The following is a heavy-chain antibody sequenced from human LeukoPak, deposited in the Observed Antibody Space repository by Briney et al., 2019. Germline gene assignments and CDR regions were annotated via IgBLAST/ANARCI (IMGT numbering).Heavy chain of an antibody. J-gene: IGHJ5*02. V-gene: IGHV3-74*01. CDR2: INSDGINT. CDR3: ARDLGQYYDTSDNWFDP. Sequence: GGSLRLSCAASRFTFSNYWMHWVRQAPGKGLVWVSRINSDGINTSYADSVKGRFTISRDNAKNTLNLQMNSLRAEDTAVYYCARDLGQYYDTSDNWFDPWGQGTLVTVSS. CDR1: RFTFSNYW. D-gene: IGHD3-22*01.